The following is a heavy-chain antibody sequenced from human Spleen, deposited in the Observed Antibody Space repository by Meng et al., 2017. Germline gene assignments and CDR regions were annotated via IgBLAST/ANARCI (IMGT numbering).Heavy chain of an antibody. CDR1: GFTFSSYE. J-gene: IGHJ6*02. D-gene: IGHD3-10*01. CDR2: IYYSGST. V-gene: IGHV4-59*12. CDR3: ARDIGLYGSGSRGVDV. Sequence: ESLKISCAASGFTFSSYEMNWVRQAPGKGLEWIGYIYYSGSTNYNPSLKSRVTISIHTSKNQFSLKMASVTAADTAVYYCARDIGLYGSGSRGVDVWGQGTTVTVSS.